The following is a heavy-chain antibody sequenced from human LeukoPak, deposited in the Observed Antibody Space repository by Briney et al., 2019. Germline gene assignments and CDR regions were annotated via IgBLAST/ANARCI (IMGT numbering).Heavy chain of an antibody. CDR2: FYYTGST. Sequence: PSETLSLTCIVSGGSISSSGHYWDWIRQPPGKGLEWIGNFYYTGSTYYNPSLKSRITISVDTSKNQFSLKLRSVTAADTAVYYCTRRQMAGMIKGIDYWGQGTLVTVSS. CDR3: TRRQMAGMIKGIDY. CDR1: GGSISSSGHY. J-gene: IGHJ4*02. D-gene: IGHD6-19*01. V-gene: IGHV4-39*01.